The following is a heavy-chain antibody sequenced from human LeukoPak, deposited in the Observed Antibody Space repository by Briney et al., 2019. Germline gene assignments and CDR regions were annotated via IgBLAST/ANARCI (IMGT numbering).Heavy chain of an antibody. J-gene: IGHJ4*02. CDR1: GYSFTSYW. D-gene: IGHD2-21*01. CDR2: IYPGDSDT. CDR3: ARITYCGSDCYITFDY. Sequence: PGESLKISCKGSGYSFTSYWIGWVRQMPGKGLEWMGIIYPGDSDTRYSPSFQGQVTISADKSISTAYLQWSSLKASDTAMYYCARITYCGSDCYITFDYWGQGTLVTVSS. V-gene: IGHV5-51*01.